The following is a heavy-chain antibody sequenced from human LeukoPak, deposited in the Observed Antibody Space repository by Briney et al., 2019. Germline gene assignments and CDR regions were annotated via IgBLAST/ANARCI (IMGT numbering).Heavy chain of an antibody. CDR3: SRESGAFSPFGY. CDR1: GGSISSTNW. Sequence: PSGTLSLTCGVSGGSISSTNWWSWVRQPPGQGLEWIGEISLSGVTNYKPSLKSRVTMSLDRSKNHLSLTLTSVTAADTAVYYCSRESGAFSPFGYWGQGTLVTVSS. D-gene: IGHD1-26*01. J-gene: IGHJ4*02. V-gene: IGHV4-4*02. CDR2: ISLSGVT.